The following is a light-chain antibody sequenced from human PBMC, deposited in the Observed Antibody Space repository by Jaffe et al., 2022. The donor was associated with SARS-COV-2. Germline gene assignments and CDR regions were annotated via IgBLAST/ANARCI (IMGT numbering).Light chain of an antibody. J-gene: IGKJ1*01. V-gene: IGKV3-20*01. Sequence: EIVLTQSPGTLSLSLGQGATLSCRASQIVGGNYLAWYQQRPGQTPRLLIYDSSSRATGIPDRFSGSVSVSGTAFTLTISRLELEDSAVYYCQQYGSSPWTFGQGTKVEI. CDR2: DSS. CDR1: QIVGGNY. CDR3: QQYGSSPWT.